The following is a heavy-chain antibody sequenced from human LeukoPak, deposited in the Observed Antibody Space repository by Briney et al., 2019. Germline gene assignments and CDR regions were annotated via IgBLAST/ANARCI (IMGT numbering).Heavy chain of an antibody. D-gene: IGHD3-3*01. CDR1: GYTFTSYG. V-gene: IGHV1-18*01. CDR2: ISAYNGNT. Sequence: ASVKVSCKASGYTFTSYGISWVRQAPGQGLEWMGWISAYNGNTSYAQNLQGRVTMTTDTSTSTAYMELRSLRSDDTAVYYCARGELYTIFGVVMDYYYYTDVWGKGTTVTVSS. J-gene: IGHJ6*03. CDR3: ARGELYTIFGVVMDYYYYTDV.